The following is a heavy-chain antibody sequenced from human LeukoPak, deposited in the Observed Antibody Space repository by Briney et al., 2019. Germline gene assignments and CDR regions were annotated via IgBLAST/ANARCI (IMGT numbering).Heavy chain of an antibody. CDR3: ARDTVNLIVNRAFDM. CDR1: GVSISSYY. D-gene: IGHD2-21*01. V-gene: IGHV4-59*01. Sequence: KPAETLSLTCTVSGVSISSYYWSWIRQPPGKGLEWIGHIYYSGSTNYNPSLKSRVTISVDTSKNQFSLKLNSVTAADTAVYYCARDTVNLIVNRAFDMWGQGTMVTVSS. J-gene: IGHJ3*02. CDR2: IYYSGST.